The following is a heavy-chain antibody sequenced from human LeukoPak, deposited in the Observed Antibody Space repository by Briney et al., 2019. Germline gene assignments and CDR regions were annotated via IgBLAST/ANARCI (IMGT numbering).Heavy chain of an antibody. J-gene: IGHJ6*02. D-gene: IGHD6-19*01. Sequence: DSVKVSCKASGYTFTSYYMHWVRQAPGQGLEWMGIINPSGGSTSYAQKFQGRVTITADESTSTAYMELSSLRSEDTAVYYCARAIAVASRGRYYYYGMDVWGQGTTVTVSS. CDR2: INPSGGST. CDR3: ARAIAVASRGRYYYYGMDV. CDR1: GYTFTSYY. V-gene: IGHV1-46*01.